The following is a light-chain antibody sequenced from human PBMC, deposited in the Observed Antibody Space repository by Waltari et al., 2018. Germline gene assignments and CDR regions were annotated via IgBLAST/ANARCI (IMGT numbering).Light chain of an antibody. V-gene: IGKV3-20*01. CDR2: GAS. J-gene: IGKJ1*01. CDR1: QSISRY. CDR3: QKYESLPAT. Sequence: LTPSPGTLSLSPGERATLSCRASQSISRYLAWYQQKPGQAPRLLIYGASTRATGIPDRFSGSGSGTDFSLTISGLEPEDSAVYYCQKYESLPATFGQGTKVEIK.